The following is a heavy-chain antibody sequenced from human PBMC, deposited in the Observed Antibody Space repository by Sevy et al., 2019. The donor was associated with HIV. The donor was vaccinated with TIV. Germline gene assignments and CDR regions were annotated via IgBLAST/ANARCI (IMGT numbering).Heavy chain of an antibody. J-gene: IGHJ3*02. CDR3: AREGAGGYDAFDI. CDR1: GFTFSSYS. CDR2: ISSSSSTI. V-gene: IGHV3-48*02. D-gene: IGHD3-10*01. Sequence: GGSLRLSCAASGFTFSSYSMNWVRQAPGKGLEWVSYISSSSSTIYYADSVKGRFTISRDNAKNSLYLQMNSLGDEDTAVYYCAREGAGGYDAFDIWGQGTMVTVSS.